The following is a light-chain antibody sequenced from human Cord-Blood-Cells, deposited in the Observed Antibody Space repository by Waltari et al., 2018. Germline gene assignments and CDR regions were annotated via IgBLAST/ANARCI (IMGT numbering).Light chain of an antibody. V-gene: IGLV2-11*01. CDR1: SSDVGGYNY. CDR3: CSYAGSFYV. CDR2: DVS. J-gene: IGLJ1*01. Sequence: QSAVTQPRSVSGSPGQSVTISCTGTSSDVGGYNYVSWYQQHPGKAPKLMIYDVSKRPSGVPDRFSGSKSGNTASLTISGLQAEDEADYYCCSYAGSFYVFGTGTKVTVL.